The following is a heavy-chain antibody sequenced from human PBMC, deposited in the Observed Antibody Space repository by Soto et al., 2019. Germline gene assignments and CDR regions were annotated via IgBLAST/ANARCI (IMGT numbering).Heavy chain of an antibody. CDR1: GGSISSGGYY. CDR3: ARVWIPYYYDSSGSAIYYYYGMDV. CDR2: IYYSGST. D-gene: IGHD3-22*01. Sequence: QVQLQESGPGLVKPSQTLSLTCTVSGGSISSGGYYWSWIRQHPGKGLEWIGYIYYSGSTYYNPSLESRVTISVDTSKNQFSLKLSSVTAADTAVYYCARVWIPYYYDSSGSAIYYYYGMDVWGQGTTVTVSS. J-gene: IGHJ6*02. V-gene: IGHV4-31*03.